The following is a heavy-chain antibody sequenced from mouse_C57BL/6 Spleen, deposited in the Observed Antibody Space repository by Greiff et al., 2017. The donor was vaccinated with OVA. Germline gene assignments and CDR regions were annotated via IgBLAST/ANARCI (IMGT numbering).Heavy chain of an antibody. CDR3: ARRASANFYYFDY. V-gene: IGHV1-9*01. CDR2: ILPGSGST. J-gene: IGHJ2*01. D-gene: IGHD1-2*01. CDR1: GYTFTGYW. Sequence: QVQLQQSGAELMKPGASVKLSCKATGYTFTGYWIEWVKQRPGHGLEWIGEILPGSGSTNYNEKFKGKATFTADTSSNTAYMQLSSLTTKDSAIYYCARRASANFYYFDYWGQGTTLTVSS.